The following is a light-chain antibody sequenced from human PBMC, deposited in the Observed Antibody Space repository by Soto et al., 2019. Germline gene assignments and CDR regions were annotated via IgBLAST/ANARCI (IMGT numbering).Light chain of an antibody. J-gene: IGKJ1*01. Sequence: EIVLTQSPGTLSLSPGERATLSCRASQSVFNSQLAWYQQKPGQAPRLLIYGASSRAAGIPDMFSGSGSGTDFTLTINRQEPEDLAVYYCQQYGSSPWTFGQGTKVEVK. CDR3: QQYGSSPWT. CDR1: QSVFNSQ. CDR2: GAS. V-gene: IGKV3-20*01.